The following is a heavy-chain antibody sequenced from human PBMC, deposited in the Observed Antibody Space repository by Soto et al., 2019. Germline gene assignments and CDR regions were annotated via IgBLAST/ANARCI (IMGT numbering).Heavy chain of an antibody. D-gene: IGHD2-15*01. CDR1: GGSISSSSYY. CDR3: ASRLSAVVAASYYYFDY. V-gene: IGHV4-39*01. J-gene: IGHJ4*02. Sequence: SETLSLTCTVSGGSISSSSYYWGWIRQPPGKGLEWIGSIYYSGSTYYNPSLKSRVTISVDTSKNQFSLKLSSVTAADTAVYYCASRLSAVVAASYYYFDYWGQGTLVTVSS. CDR2: IYYSGST.